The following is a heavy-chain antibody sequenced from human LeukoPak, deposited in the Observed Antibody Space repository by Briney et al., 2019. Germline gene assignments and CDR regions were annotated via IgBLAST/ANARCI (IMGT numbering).Heavy chain of an antibody. CDR1: GGSISSSSYY. J-gene: IGHJ4*02. CDR3: VFGRMGDWCI. Sequence: SETLSLTCTVSGGSISSSSYYWGWIRQPPGKGLEWIGSIYYSGCTYYNPSLKSRVTISVDTSKNQFSLKLRSVTAADTAVYYCVFGRMGDWCIWGQGTLVTVSS. CDR2: IYYSGCT. V-gene: IGHV4-39*01. D-gene: IGHD2-8*01.